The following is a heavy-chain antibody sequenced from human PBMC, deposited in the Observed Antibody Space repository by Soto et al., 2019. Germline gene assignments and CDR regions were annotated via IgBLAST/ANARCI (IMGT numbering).Heavy chain of an antibody. CDR3: ARDPVCPGVCYFDY. V-gene: IGHV1-69*13. CDR1: NYTFNSYG. J-gene: IGHJ4*02. D-gene: IGHD2-8*01. Sequence: GASVKVSCKASNYTFNSYGISWVRQAPGQGLEWMGGIIPIFGTANYAQKFQGRVTITADESTSTAYMELSSLRSEDTAVYYCARDPVCPGVCYFDYWGQGTLVTVSS. CDR2: IIPIFGTA.